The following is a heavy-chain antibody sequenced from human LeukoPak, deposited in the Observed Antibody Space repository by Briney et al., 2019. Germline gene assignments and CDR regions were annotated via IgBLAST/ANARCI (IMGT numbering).Heavy chain of an antibody. D-gene: IGHD1-14*01. J-gene: IGHJ6*02. CDR3: ARGSDRSPNYYYYGMDV. V-gene: IGHV1-2*02. CDR1: GYTFTGYY. CDR2: INPNSGGT. Sequence: ASVKVSCKASGYTFTGYYMHWVRQAPGQGLEWVGWINPNSGGTNYAQKFQGRVTMTRDTSISTAYMELSRLRSDDTAVYYCARGSDRSPNYYYYGMDVWGQGTTVTVSS.